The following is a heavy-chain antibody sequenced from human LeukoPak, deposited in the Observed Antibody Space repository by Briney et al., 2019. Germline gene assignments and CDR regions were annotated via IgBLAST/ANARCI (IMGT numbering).Heavy chain of an antibody. CDR2: INHSGST. Sequence: PSETLSLTCAVYGGSFSGYYWSWIRQPPGKGLEWIGEINHSGSTNYNPSLKSRVTISVDTSKNQFPLKLSSVTAADTAVYYCARRGSSGWYYRYFQHWGQGTLVTVSS. D-gene: IGHD6-19*01. V-gene: IGHV4-34*01. CDR1: GGSFSGYY. J-gene: IGHJ1*01. CDR3: ARRGSSGWYYRYFQH.